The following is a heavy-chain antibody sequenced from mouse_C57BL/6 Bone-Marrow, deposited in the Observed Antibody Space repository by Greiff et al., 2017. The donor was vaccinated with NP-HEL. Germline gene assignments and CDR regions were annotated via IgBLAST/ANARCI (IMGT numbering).Heavy chain of an antibody. CDR3: AREGYGSSLDAMDY. V-gene: IGHV1-64*01. CDR1: GYTFTSYW. CDR2: IHPNSGST. J-gene: IGHJ4*01. D-gene: IGHD1-1*01. Sequence: QVQLQQPGAELVKPGASVKLSCKASGYTFTSYWMHWVKQRPGQGLEWIGMIHPNSGSTNYNEKFKSKATLTVDKSSSTDYMQLSSLTSEDSAVYYCAREGYGSSLDAMDYWGQGNSVTFSS.